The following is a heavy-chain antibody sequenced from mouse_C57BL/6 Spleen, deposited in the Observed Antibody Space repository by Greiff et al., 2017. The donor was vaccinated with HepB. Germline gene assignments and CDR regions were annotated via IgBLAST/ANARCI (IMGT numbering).Heavy chain of an antibody. D-gene: IGHD1-2*01. V-gene: IGHV3-1*01. Sequence: DVQLQESGPGMVKPSQSLSLTCTVTGYSITSGYDWHWIRHFPGNKLEWMGYISYSGSTNYNPSLKSRISITHDPSKNHFFLKLNSVTTEDTATYYCARERLGKGYFDVWGTGTTVTVSS. CDR2: ISYSGST. CDR3: ARERLGKGYFDV. J-gene: IGHJ1*03. CDR1: GYSITSGYD.